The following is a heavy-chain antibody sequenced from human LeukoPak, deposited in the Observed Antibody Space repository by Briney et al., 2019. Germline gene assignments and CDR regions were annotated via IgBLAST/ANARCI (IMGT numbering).Heavy chain of an antibody. CDR2: VSISGNSV. CDR1: GFTFSSYA. CDR3: AELGITMIGGV. D-gene: IGHD3-10*02. J-gene: IGHJ6*04. V-gene: IGHV3-48*03. Sequence: GGSLRLSCAASGFTFSSYAMSWVRQAPGKGLEWVSYVSISGNSVHYADSVKGRFTISRDNAKNSLYLQMNSLRAEDTAVYYCAELGITMIGGVWGKGTTVTISS.